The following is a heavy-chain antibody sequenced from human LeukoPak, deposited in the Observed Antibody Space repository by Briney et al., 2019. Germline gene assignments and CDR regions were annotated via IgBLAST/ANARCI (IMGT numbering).Heavy chain of an antibody. V-gene: IGHV4-4*07. Sequence: SETLSLTWTVSGGSISSYYWSWIRQPAGKGLEWIGRIYTSGSTNYNPSLKSRVTMSVDTSKNQFSLKLSSVTAADTAVYYCARAMDDILTGHWFDPWGQGTLVTVSS. CDR3: ARAMDDILTGHWFDP. CDR1: GGSISSYY. D-gene: IGHD3-9*01. J-gene: IGHJ5*02. CDR2: IYTSGST.